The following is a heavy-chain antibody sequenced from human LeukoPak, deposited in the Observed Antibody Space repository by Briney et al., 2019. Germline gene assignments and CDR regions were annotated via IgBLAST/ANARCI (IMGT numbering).Heavy chain of an antibody. J-gene: IGHJ4*02. D-gene: IGHD1-26*01. CDR1: GFTFSYAW. CDR2: ITVRSDGGTT. CDR3: ASLVGFSLYY. Sequence: GGSLRLSCTASGFTFSYAWMTWVRQGPGKGLEWVGHITVRSDGGTTDYAAPVKGRFTISRDDSKNTLYLQMDSLQTEDTAVYYCASLVGFSLYYWGQGTLVTVSS. V-gene: IGHV3-15*01.